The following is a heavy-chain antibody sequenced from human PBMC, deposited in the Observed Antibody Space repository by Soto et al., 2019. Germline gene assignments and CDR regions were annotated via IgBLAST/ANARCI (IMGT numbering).Heavy chain of an antibody. Sequence: EVQLVESGGVVVQPGGSLRLSCAASGFTFDDYTMHWVRQAPGKGLEWVSLISWDGGSTYYADSVKGRFTISRDNSKNSLYLQMNRLRTEDTALYYCAKEYCSSTSCYNNWFDPWGQGTLVTVSS. D-gene: IGHD2-2*02. CDR1: GFTFDDYT. CDR2: ISWDGGST. CDR3: AKEYCSSTSCYNNWFDP. J-gene: IGHJ5*02. V-gene: IGHV3-43*01.